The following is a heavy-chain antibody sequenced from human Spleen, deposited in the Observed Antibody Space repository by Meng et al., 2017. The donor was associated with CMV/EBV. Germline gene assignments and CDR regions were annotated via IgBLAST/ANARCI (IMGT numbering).Heavy chain of an antibody. J-gene: IGHJ5*01. CDR2: IIAIFGIV. CDR1: GGTFSSYG. Sequence: SVKVSCKASGGTFSSYGISWVRQAPGQGLEWMGGIIAIFGIVTYAQKFQGRVTITADKSTSTAYMELSSLKSEDTAVYYCARGSLNNWFDFWGQGTLVTVSS. CDR3: ARGSLNNWFDF. D-gene: IGHD6-13*01. V-gene: IGHV1-69*10.